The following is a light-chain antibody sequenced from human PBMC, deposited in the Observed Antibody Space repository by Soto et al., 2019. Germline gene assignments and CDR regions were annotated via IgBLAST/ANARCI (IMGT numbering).Light chain of an antibody. J-gene: IGLJ1*01. V-gene: IGLV2-18*02. Sequence: HSALTQPPSVSGSPGQSVAISCTGTSSDVGSNNRVSWYQQPPGTAPKLIIYDVSNRPSGIPDRFSGSRSANTASLTISGLQAEDEADYYCSSFTTSNTYVFGTGTKVTVL. CDR3: SSFTTSNTYV. CDR1: SSDVGSNNR. CDR2: DVS.